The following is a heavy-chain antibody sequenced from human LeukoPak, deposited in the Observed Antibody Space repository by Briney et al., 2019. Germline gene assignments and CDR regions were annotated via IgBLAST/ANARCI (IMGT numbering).Heavy chain of an antibody. D-gene: IGHD6-19*01. CDR1: GFTFSSYS. J-gene: IGHJ6*02. V-gene: IGHV3-48*01. CDR2: ISSSSSTI. CDR3: AKMQQWLVLDYYYGMDV. Sequence: GGSLRLSCAASGFTFSSYSMNWVRQAPGKGLEWVSYISSSSSTIYYADSVKGRFTISRDNAKNSLYLQMNSLRAEDTAVYYCAKMQQWLVLDYYYGMDVWGQGTTVTVSS.